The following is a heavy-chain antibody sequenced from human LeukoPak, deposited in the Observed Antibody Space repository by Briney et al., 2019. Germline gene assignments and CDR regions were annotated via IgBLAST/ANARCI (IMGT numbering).Heavy chain of an antibody. CDR3: ARGFRGASFDY. CDR2: IYHSGST. Sequence: LETLSLTCSVSGGSMSSYYWSWIRQSPGKGLEWIGYIYHSGSTDYNSSLKSRVTISEDTSKKQFSLKVSSVTAADTAVYYCARGFRGASFDYWDQGTLVTVSS. V-gene: IGHV4-59*01. D-gene: IGHD1-26*01. CDR1: GGSMSSYY. J-gene: IGHJ4*02.